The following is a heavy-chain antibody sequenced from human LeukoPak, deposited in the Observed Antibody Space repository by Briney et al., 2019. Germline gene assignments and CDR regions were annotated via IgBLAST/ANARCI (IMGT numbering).Heavy chain of an antibody. Sequence: GGSLRRSCAAYGFTFSSYEMNWVRQAPGKGLVWVSVIFSDGNTYYADSVKGRFTISRDNAKNSLYLQMYSLRAEDTAVYYCARGFELITFGGAIGKLNWFDSWGQGTLVTVSS. V-gene: IGHV3-66*01. CDR2: IFSDGNT. CDR1: GFTFSSYE. CDR3: ARGFELITFGGAIGKLNWFDS. D-gene: IGHD3-16*02. J-gene: IGHJ5*01.